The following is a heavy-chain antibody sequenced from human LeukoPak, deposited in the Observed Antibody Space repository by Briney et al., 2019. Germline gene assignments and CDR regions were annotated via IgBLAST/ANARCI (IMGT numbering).Heavy chain of an antibody. V-gene: IGHV4-34*01. CDR1: GGSFSNYY. CDR3: ARGSGNDYYGSGPIDKWFDP. D-gene: IGHD3-10*01. J-gene: IGHJ5*02. CDR2: INHSGST. Sequence: PSETLSLTYAVYGGSFSNYYWSWIRQPPGKGLEWIGEINHSGSTNYNPSLKSRVTISVDTSKNQFSLKLSSVTAADTAVYYCARGSGNDYYGSGPIDKWFDPWGQGTLVTVSS.